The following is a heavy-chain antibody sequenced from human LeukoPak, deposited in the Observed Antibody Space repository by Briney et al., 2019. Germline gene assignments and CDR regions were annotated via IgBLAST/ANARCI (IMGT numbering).Heavy chain of an antibody. V-gene: IGHV1-69*13. CDR3: ARNQRVGFLEWPRHFDY. D-gene: IGHD3-3*01. CDR1: GGTFSSYA. J-gene: IGHJ4*02. Sequence: SVKVSSKASGGTFSSYAISWVRQAPGQGLEWMGGIIPIFGTANYVQKFQGRVTITADESTSTAYMELSSLRSEDTAVYYCARNQRVGFLEWPRHFDYWGQGTLVTVSS. CDR2: IIPIFGTA.